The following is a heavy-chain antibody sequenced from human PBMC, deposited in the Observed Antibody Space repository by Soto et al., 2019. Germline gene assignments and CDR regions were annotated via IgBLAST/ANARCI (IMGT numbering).Heavy chain of an antibody. CDR2: INPSGGST. Sequence: ASVKVSCKASGYTFTSYYMHWVRQAPGQGLEWMGIINPSGGSTSYAQKLQGRVTMTRDTSTSTVYMELSSLRSEDTAVYYCARVRYFDWSPNWFDPWGQGTLVTVSS. J-gene: IGHJ5*02. D-gene: IGHD3-9*01. CDR1: GYTFTSYY. CDR3: ARVRYFDWSPNWFDP. V-gene: IGHV1-46*01.